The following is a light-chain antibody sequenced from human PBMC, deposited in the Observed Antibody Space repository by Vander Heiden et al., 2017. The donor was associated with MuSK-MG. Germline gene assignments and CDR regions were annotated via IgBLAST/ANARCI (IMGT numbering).Light chain of an antibody. CDR2: KDS. V-gene: IGLV3-25*03. Sequence: SYELTQPPSVSVSTGQTARITCSGDALPKQYAYWYQQKTGQAPVLVIYKDSERPSGIPERFSGSSSGTTVTLTISGVQAEDEADYYCQSADSSGTYVVFGGGTKLTVL. J-gene: IGLJ2*01. CDR1: ALPKQY. CDR3: QSADSSGTYVV.